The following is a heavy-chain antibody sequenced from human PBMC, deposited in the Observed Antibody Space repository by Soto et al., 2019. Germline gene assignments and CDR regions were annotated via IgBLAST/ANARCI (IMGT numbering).Heavy chain of an antibody. CDR1: GDSISSSGYY. D-gene: IGHD3-16*01. Sequence: PSETLSLTCTVSGDSISSSGYYWSWIRQAPGKGLELIGYVYYRGSIYYTPSFESRVPISIDTSKNQFSLRLTSVTAADSAVYFCARVTFTPNWFDSWGQGILVTVSS. J-gene: IGHJ5*01. V-gene: IGHV4-30-4*01. CDR3: ARVTFTPNWFDS. CDR2: VYYRGSI.